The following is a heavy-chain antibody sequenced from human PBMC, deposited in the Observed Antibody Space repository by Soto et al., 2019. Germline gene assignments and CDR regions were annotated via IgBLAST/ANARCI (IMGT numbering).Heavy chain of an antibody. Sequence: SETLSLTCAVSGGSISSDSYSGSWIRQPPGKGLEWIGYIYPSGSTSYNPSLKSRVTISVDRSKRQFSLKLTSVTAADTAVYYCARAAAGTGDFDFWGPGTLVTVSS. CDR3: ARAAAGTGDFDF. D-gene: IGHD6-13*01. CDR2: IYPSGST. CDR1: GGSISSDSYS. V-gene: IGHV4-30-2*01. J-gene: IGHJ4*02.